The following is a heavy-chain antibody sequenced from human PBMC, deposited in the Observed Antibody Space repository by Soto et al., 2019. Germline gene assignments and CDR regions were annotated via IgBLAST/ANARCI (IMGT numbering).Heavy chain of an antibody. CDR1: GYTFTSYA. V-gene: IGHV1-69*13. D-gene: IGHD6-13*01. Sequence: SVKVSCKASGYTFTSYAISWVRQAPGQGLEWMGGIIPIFGTANYAQKFQGRVTITADESTSTAYMELSSLRSEDTAVYYCARARIAAAFDYYYYGMDVWGQGTTVTVSS. CDR3: ARARIAAAFDYYYYGMDV. J-gene: IGHJ6*02. CDR2: IIPIFGTA.